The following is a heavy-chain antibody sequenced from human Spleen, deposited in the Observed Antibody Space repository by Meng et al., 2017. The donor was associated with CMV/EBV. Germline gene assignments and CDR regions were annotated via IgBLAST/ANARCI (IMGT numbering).Heavy chain of an antibody. J-gene: IGHJ4*02. CDR2: INPNSGGT. D-gene: IGHD2-15*01. CDR1: TGYY. Sequence: TGYYMHWVRQAPGQGLEWMGRINPNSGGTNYAQEFQGRVTMTRDTSISTAYMELSRLRSDDTAVYYCARDEGYCSGGSCYSEGFVGQWGQGTLVTVSS. V-gene: IGHV1-2*06. CDR3: ARDEGYCSGGSCYSEGFVGQ.